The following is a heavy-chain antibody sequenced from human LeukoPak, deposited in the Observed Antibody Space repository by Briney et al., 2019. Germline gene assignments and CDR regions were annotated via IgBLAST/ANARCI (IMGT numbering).Heavy chain of an antibody. CDR1: GFTFRSYE. Sequence: PGGSLRLSCAASGFTFRSYEMNWVRQAPGKGLAWVSYISSSGNTIYYADSVKGRFTISRDTDKNSLSLLMSSLTGEDTAVYYCAREVGSSRAFDIWGQGTMVTVSS. V-gene: IGHV3-48*03. CDR3: AREVGSSRAFDI. D-gene: IGHD2-15*01. J-gene: IGHJ3*02. CDR2: ISSSGNTI.